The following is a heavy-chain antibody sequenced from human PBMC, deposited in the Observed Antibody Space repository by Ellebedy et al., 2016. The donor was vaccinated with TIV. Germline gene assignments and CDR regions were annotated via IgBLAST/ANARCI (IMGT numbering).Heavy chain of an antibody. Sequence: SETLSLXXTVSGGSIISSYYWGWIRQPPGKGLEWIGSVYHSGSAYYNPSLKSRVTISVDTSTNHFSLNLNSVTAADTAVYYCAKHAGAMTTVVKGGDSWGQGTLVIVSS. D-gene: IGHD4-23*01. V-gene: IGHV4-39*01. CDR1: GGSIISSYY. J-gene: IGHJ4*02. CDR2: VYHSGSA. CDR3: AKHAGAMTTVVKGGDS.